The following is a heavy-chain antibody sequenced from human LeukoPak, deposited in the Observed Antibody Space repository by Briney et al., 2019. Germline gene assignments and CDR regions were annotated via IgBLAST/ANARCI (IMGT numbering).Heavy chain of an antibody. CDR2: ISENYGST. CDR3: AKFVLLLSASDAFDF. V-gene: IGHV3-23*01. D-gene: IGHD3-10*01. CDR1: GFTFSSNA. J-gene: IGHJ3*01. Sequence: GGSLRLSCAASGFTFSSNAMSWVRQAPGKGVEWVSTISENYGSTYYADSVRGRFTISRDNFKNTLFLRMNSLRAEGTGVYYCAKFVLLLSASDAFDFWGQGTKVTVSS.